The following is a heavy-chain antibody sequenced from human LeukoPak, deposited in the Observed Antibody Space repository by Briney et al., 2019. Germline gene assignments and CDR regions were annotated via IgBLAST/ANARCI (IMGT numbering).Heavy chain of an antibody. V-gene: IGHV4-34*01. CDR3: ARGLNILDY. Sequence: KPSETLSLTCAVHGGSLSGNYWSWIRQPPGKGLRWIGRGTHDGVTTYNPSLKSRVTISVDTPRNQVSLKVTSLTAADTAVYYCARGLNILDYWGQGTLVTVSS. J-gene: IGHJ4*02. CDR2: GTHDGVT. CDR1: GGSLSGNY.